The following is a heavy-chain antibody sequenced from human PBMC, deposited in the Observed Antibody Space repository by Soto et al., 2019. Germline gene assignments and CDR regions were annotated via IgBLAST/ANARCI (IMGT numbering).Heavy chain of an antibody. CDR1: GYTFTSYY. CDR3: ARDPAYGGKGGSYWYFDL. Sequence: QVQLVQSGAEVKKPGASVKVSCKASGYTFTSYYMHGVRQAPGQGLERMGIINPSGGSPSYAQKFQGRVTMTRDTPTSTGYMELSSLRSEDTAVYYCARDPAYGGKGGSYWYFDLLGRGTLVTVSS. D-gene: IGHD4-17*01. J-gene: IGHJ2*01. CDR2: INPSGGSP. V-gene: IGHV1-46*01.